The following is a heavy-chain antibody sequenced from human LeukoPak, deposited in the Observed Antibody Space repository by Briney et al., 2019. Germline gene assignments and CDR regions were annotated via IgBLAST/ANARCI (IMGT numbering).Heavy chain of an antibody. CDR2: ISGSGGST. V-gene: IGHV3-23*01. CDR3: AKGGKWDVTPFDY. J-gene: IGHJ4*02. D-gene: IGHD1-26*01. CDR1: GFTFSSYA. Sequence: GGSLRLSCAASGFTFSSYAMSWVRQAPGKGLEWVSAISGSGGSTYYADSVKGRFTISRDNAENSLYLQVNSLRAEDTAVYYCAKGGKWDVTPFDYWGQGTLVTVSS.